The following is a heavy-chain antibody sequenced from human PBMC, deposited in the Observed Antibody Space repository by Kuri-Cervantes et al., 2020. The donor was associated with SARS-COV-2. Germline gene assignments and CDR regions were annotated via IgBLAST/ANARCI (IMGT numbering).Heavy chain of an antibody. J-gene: IGHJ5*02. CDR1: GFTFSSYA. CDR3: AKVINSGSWFDP. V-gene: IGHV3-23*01. CDR2: ISGSGGST. D-gene: IGHD6-19*01. Sequence: GGSLRLSCAASGFTFSSYAMSWVRQAPGKGLEWASAISGSGGSTYYADSVKGRFTISRDNSKNTLYLQMNSLRAEDTAVYYCAKVINSGSWFDPWGQGTLVTVSS.